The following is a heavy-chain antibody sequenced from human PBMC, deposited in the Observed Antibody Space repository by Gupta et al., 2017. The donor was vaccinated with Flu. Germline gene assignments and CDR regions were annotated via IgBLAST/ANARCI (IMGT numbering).Heavy chain of an antibody. V-gene: IGHV3-30*18. D-gene: IGHD6-13*01. CDR3: AKERTDKNTWYGRAFDS. Sequence: QVQLVESGGGVVQPGRSLILSCDVSGFTFSNYGMHWVRQAPGKGLEWVALISYDGSIEDYADSVKGRFFISRDNSKNTLHLQMTSLRPEDTAICYCAKERTDKNTWYGRAFDSWGQGTLVTVSS. CDR2: ISYDGSIE. CDR1: GFTFSNYG. J-gene: IGHJ4*02.